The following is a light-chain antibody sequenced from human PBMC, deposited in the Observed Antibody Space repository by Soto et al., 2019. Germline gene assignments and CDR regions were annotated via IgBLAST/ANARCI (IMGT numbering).Light chain of an antibody. J-gene: IGKJ1*01. CDR2: AAS. CDR3: QKYNSAPRT. CDR1: QGIYNY. V-gene: IGKV1-27*01. Sequence: DIQMTQSPSSLSASVGDRVTITCRASQGIYNYVAWYQQKPGKVPKLLIYAASTLQSGVPSRFSGSGSGTDFTLTISSLQPEDVATYYCQKYNSAPRTFGQGTKVEIK.